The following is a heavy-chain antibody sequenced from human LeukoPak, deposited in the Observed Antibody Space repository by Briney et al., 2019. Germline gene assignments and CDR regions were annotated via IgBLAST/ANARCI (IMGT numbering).Heavy chain of an antibody. CDR1: GGTFSSYA. CDR2: IIPIFGTA. J-gene: IGHJ4*02. Sequence: SVKVSCKASGGTFSSYAISWVRQAPGQGLKWMGGIIPIFGTANYAQKFQGRVTITADESTSTAYMELSSLRSEDTAAYYCARLLYYDSSDGGGYFDYWGQGTLVTVSS. V-gene: IGHV1-69*13. CDR3: ARLLYYDSSDGGGYFDY. D-gene: IGHD3-22*01.